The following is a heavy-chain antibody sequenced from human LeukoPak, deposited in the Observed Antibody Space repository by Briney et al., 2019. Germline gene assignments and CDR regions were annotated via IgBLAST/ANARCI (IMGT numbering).Heavy chain of an antibody. V-gene: IGHV4-34*01. D-gene: IGHD6-13*01. Sequence: SETLSLTCAVYGGSFSGYYWSWIRQPPGKGLEWIGEINHSGSTNYNPSLKSRVTISVDTSKNQFSLKLSSVTAADTAVYYCARSSEDGSSSWYPFDYWGQGTLVTVSS. CDR2: INHSGST. CDR3: ARSSEDGSSSWYPFDY. CDR1: GGSFSGYY. J-gene: IGHJ4*02.